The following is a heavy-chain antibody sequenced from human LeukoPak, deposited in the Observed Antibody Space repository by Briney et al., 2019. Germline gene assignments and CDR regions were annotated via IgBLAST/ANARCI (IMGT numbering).Heavy chain of an antibody. V-gene: IGHV3-23*01. Sequence: GGSLRLSCAASGFTFSSYAMSWVRQAPGKGLEWVSVISGSSGDTYYADSVKGRFTISRDNSKNTLYLQVNSLRAEDTAVYYCAKAGHPLVYCSSATCYMGSWGQGTLVTVSS. CDR2: ISGSSGDT. CDR3: AKAGHPLVYCSSATCYMGS. J-gene: IGHJ5*02. D-gene: IGHD2-2*02. CDR1: GFTFSSYA.